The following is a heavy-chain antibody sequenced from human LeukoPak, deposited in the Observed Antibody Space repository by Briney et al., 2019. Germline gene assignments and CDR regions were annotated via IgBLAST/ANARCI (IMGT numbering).Heavy chain of an antibody. J-gene: IGHJ4*02. CDR3: AKKRPLYDSSGYPDY. V-gene: IGHV3-23*01. D-gene: IGHD3-22*01. Sequence: PGGTLRLSCAASGFTFSSYGMSWVRQAPGKGLEWVSAISGSGGSTYYADSVKGRFTISRDNSKNTLYLQMNSLRAEDTAVYYCAKKRPLYDSSGYPDYWGQGTLVTVSS. CDR1: GFTFSSYG. CDR2: ISGSGGST.